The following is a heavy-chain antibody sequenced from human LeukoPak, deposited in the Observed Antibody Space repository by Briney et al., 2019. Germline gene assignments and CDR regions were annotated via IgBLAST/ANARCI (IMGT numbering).Heavy chain of an antibody. Sequence: GGSLSLSCAASGFTFSSYGMHWVRQAPGKGLEWVAVIWYDGSNKYYADSVKGRFTISRDNSKNTLYLQMNSLRAEDTAVSYCAKDGARGYHFDYWGQGTLVTVSS. CDR3: AKDGARGYHFDY. V-gene: IGHV3-30*02. CDR2: IWYDGSNK. CDR1: GFTFSSYG. J-gene: IGHJ4*02. D-gene: IGHD5-18*01.